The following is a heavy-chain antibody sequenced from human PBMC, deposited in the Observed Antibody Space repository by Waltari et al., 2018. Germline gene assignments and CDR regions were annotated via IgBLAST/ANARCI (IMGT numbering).Heavy chain of an antibody. Sequence: EVQLVESGGGLIQPGWSLSLCCVASGFTVSSKYMRWVRRAPGKGLEWVSVIYSGGSTYYADSVKGRFTISRDNSKDMLFLQMNSLRAEGTAVYYCARDRPGTDAFDIWGQGTMVTVSS. D-gene: IGHD6-13*01. CDR3: ARDRPGTDAFDI. J-gene: IGHJ3*02. V-gene: IGHV3-53*01. CDR2: IYSGGST. CDR1: GFTVSSKY.